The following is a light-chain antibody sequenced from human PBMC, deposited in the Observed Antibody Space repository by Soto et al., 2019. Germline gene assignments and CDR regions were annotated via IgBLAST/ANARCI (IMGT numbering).Light chain of an antibody. CDR3: SSYTNINTRACV. J-gene: IGLJ1*01. CDR1: SGDIGSYNR. CDR2: EVT. V-gene: IGLV2-14*01. Sequence: QSVLTQPASVSGSPGQSITISCTGTSGDIGSYNRVSWYQQHPGKAPKLIIYEVTDRPSGVSNRFSGSKSGNTASLTISGLQAADEAEYYCSSYTNINTRACVLGTGNKVTVL.